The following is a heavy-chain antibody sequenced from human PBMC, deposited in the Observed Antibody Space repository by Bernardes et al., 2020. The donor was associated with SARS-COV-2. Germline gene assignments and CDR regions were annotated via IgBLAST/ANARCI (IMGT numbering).Heavy chain of an antibody. CDR2: FYPGDSDT. CDR1: GYSFTSYW. D-gene: IGHD3-22*01. J-gene: IGHJ4*02. CDR3: ARTSLYYYDSSGYYDGWFDY. V-gene: IGHV5-51*01. Sequence: GESLKISCKGSGYSFTSYWIGWVRQMPGKGLEWMVIFYPGDSDTRYSPSFQGQVTISADKSISTAYLQWSSLKAPDTAMYYCARTSLYYYDSSGYYDGWFDYWGQESLVTVSS.